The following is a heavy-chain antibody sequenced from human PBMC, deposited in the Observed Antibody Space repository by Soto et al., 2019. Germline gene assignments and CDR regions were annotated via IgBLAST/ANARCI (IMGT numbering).Heavy chain of an antibody. CDR1: GGSFSGYY. Sequence: QVQLQQWGAGLLKPSETLSLTCAVYGGSFSGYYWSWIRQPPGKVLEWIGEINHSGTTNYNPSLKSRVTISVDTSKNQFSLKLSSVTAADTAVYYCARVGVRDGDYGVSRFDPWGQGTLVTVSS. D-gene: IGHD4-17*01. V-gene: IGHV4-34*01. CDR3: ARVGVRDGDYGVSRFDP. CDR2: INHSGTT. J-gene: IGHJ5*02.